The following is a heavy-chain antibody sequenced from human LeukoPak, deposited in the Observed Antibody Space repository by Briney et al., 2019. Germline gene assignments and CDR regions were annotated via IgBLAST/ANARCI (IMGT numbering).Heavy chain of an antibody. Sequence: QPGRSLRLSCAASGFTFSSYAMHWVRQAPGKGLEWVAVISYDGSNKYYADSVKGRFTISRDNSKNTLYLQMNSLRAEDTAVYYCARDRDNSGWYEPFDYWGQGALVTVSS. CDR3: ARDRDNSGWYEPFDY. CDR2: ISYDGSNK. V-gene: IGHV3-30-3*01. CDR1: GFTFSSYA. D-gene: IGHD6-19*01. J-gene: IGHJ4*02.